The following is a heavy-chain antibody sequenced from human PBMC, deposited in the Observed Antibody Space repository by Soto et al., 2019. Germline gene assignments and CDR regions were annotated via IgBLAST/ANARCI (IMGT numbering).Heavy chain of an antibody. Sequence: SETLSLTCTVSGGSISSGGYYWSWIRQHPGKGLEWIGYIYYSGSTYYNPSLKSRVTISVDTSKNQFSLRAEDTAVYYCARADTYYYDSSGDFDYWGQGTLVTVSS. D-gene: IGHD3-22*01. J-gene: IGHJ4*02. V-gene: IGHV4-31*03. CDR3: ARADTYYYDSSGDFDY. CDR2: IYYSGST. CDR1: GGSISSGGYY.